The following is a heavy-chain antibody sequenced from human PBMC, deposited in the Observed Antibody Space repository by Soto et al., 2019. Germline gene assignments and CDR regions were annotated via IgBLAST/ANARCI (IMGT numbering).Heavy chain of an antibody. CDR2: ISGSGAAT. V-gene: IGHV3-23*01. D-gene: IGHD3-3*01. Sequence: EVQLLESGGGSVQPGGSLRLSCASSGFTFSSYGMTWVRRPPGKGLEWDSAISGSGAATYYADSVQGRFTISRDNSKNTLYLQMTSLRAEDTAVYSCAKVLYGVVAYFDSWGQGTLVTVSS. J-gene: IGHJ4*02. CDR3: AKVLYGVVAYFDS. CDR1: GFTFSSYG.